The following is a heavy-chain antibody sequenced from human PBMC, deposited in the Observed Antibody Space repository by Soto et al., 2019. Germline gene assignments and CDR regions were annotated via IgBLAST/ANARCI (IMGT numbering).Heavy chain of an antibody. V-gene: IGHV4-61*01. CDR1: GGSVSSGSYY. J-gene: IGHJ6*02. CDR3: ARDARDYYYYYGMDV. Sequence: PSETLSLTCTVSGGSVSSGSYYWCWIRQPPGKGLEWIGYIYYSGSTNYNPSLKSRVTISVDTSKNQFSLKLSSVTAADTAVYYCARDARDYYYYYGMDVWGQGTTVTVSS. CDR2: IYYSGST.